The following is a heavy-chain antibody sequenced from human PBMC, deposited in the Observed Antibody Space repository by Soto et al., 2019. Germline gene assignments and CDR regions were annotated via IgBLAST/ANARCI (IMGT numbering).Heavy chain of an antibody. Sequence: QVQLQQWGAGLLKPSETLSLTCAVSGGSFSGYYWSWIRQPPGKGREWIGEMNDSGSTKYNASLESRVAISVDTSKGHFSLTLTSVTAADTAVYYCASPRWNYIYWGQGTLVAVSS. CDR3: ASPRWNYIY. D-gene: IGHD1-7*01. J-gene: IGHJ4*02. V-gene: IGHV4-34*01. CDR2: MNDSGST. CDR1: GGSFSGYY.